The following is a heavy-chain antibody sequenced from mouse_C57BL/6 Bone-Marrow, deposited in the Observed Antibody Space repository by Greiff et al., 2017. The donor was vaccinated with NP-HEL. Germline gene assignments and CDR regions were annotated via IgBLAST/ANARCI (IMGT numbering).Heavy chain of an antibody. Sequence: QVQLQQPGAELARPGASVKLSCKASGYTFTSYGISWVKQRTGQGLEWIGEIYPRSGNTYYNEKFKGKATLTADKSSSTAYMELRSLTSEDSAVYFCARLTTVVVTRYFDVWGTGTTVTVSS. CDR1: GYTFTSYG. J-gene: IGHJ1*03. V-gene: IGHV1-81*01. CDR3: ARLTTVVVTRYFDV. CDR2: IYPRSGNT. D-gene: IGHD1-1*01.